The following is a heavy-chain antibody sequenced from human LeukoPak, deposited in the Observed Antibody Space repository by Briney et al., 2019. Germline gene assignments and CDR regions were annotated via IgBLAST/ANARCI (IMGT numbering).Heavy chain of an antibody. CDR3: ASSWTYCGGDCDPGFDY. J-gene: IGHJ4*02. D-gene: IGHD2-21*02. V-gene: IGHV3-53*01. CDR2: IYSGGST. Sequence: PGGSLRLSCAASGFTVSSNYMSWVRQAPGKGLEWVSVIYSGGSTYYADSVKGRFTISRDNSKNTLYLQMNSLRAEDTAVYYCASSWTYCGGDCDPGFDYWGQGTLVTVSS. CDR1: GFTVSSNY.